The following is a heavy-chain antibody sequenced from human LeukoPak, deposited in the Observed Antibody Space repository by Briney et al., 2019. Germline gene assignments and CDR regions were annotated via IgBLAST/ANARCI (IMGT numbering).Heavy chain of an antibody. CDR3: AKDHRASIVGATPYFDY. CDR2: ISGSGGST. V-gene: IGHV3-23*01. Sequence: GGSLRLSCAASGFTFSSYAMSWVRQAPGKGLEWASAISGSGGSTYYADSVKGRFTISRDNSKNTLYLQMNSLRAEDTAVYYCAKDHRASIVGATPYFDYWGQGTLVTVSS. D-gene: IGHD1-26*01. J-gene: IGHJ4*02. CDR1: GFTFSSYA.